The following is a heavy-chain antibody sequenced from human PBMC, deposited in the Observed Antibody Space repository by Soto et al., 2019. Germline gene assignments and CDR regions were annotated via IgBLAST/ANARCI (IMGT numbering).Heavy chain of an antibody. Sequence: QVQLVESGGGVVQPGRSLRLSCAVSGFTFSTYGMHWVRRAPGKGLEWVAIISYDGSKKYYPDSVKARFTVSRDNSKNTVYLQMDSLRAEDTAVYYCAKGASQTAMVTVDYWGQGTLVTVSS. J-gene: IGHJ4*02. CDR1: GFTFSTYG. CDR3: AKGASQTAMVTVDY. CDR2: ISYDGSKK. V-gene: IGHV3-30*18. D-gene: IGHD5-18*01.